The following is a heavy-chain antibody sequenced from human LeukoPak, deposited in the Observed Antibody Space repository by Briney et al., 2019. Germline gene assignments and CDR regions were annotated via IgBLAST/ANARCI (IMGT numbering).Heavy chain of an antibody. J-gene: IGHJ6*02. D-gene: IGHD3-10*01. Sequence: ASVKVSCKASGFTFTSSAVQWVRQARGQRLEWIGWIVVGSGNTNYAQEFQERVTITRDMSTSTAYMELSSLRSEDTAVYYCAAPFGQHYYYGMDVWGQGTTGTVSS. V-gene: IGHV1-58*01. CDR3: AAPFGQHYYYGMDV. CDR2: IVVGSGNT. CDR1: GFTFTSSA.